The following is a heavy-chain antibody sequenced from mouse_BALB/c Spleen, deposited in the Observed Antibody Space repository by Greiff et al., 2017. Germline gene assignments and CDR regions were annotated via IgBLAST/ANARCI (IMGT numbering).Heavy chain of an antibody. CDR3: ARWFYGSPDD. CDR1: GYSFTSYY. D-gene: IGHD1-1*01. V-gene: IGHV1S135*01. CDR2: IDPFNGGT. Sequence: EVQLQQSGPELMKPGASVKISCKASGYSFTSYYMHWVKQSHGKSLEWIGYIDPFNGGTSYNQKFKGKATLTVDKSSSTAYMHLSSLTSEDSAVYYCARWFYGSPDDGGQGTTLTVAA. J-gene: IGHJ2*01.